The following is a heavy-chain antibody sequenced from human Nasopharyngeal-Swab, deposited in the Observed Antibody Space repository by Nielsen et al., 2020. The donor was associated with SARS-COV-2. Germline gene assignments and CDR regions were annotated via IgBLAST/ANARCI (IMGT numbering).Heavy chain of an antibody. CDR2: IWYDGSYK. Sequence: GSLRLSCTVSGFTFSSYGMHWVRQAPGKGLEWVAVIWYDGSYKYYGDSVKGRFTISRDNSKNTLYLEMNNRRVEDTAVYYCARDRVGWLQLSPDAFDIWGQGTMVTVSS. J-gene: IGHJ3*02. CDR3: ARDRVGWLQLSPDAFDI. D-gene: IGHD5-24*01. V-gene: IGHV3-33*01. CDR1: GFTFSSYG.